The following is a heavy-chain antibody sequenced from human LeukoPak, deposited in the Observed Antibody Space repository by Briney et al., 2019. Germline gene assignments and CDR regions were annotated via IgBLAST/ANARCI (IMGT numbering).Heavy chain of an antibody. D-gene: IGHD3-22*01. J-gene: IGHJ4*02. V-gene: IGHV1-2*02. CDR3: ARSYDSSGYYYAY. CDR1: GYTFTGYY. CDR2: INPNSGGT. Sequence: ASVKVSCEASGYTFTGYYMHWVRQAPGQGLEWMGWINPNSGGTNYAQKFQGRVTMTRDTSISTAYMELSRLRSDDTAVYYCARSYDSSGYYYAYWGQGTLVTVSS.